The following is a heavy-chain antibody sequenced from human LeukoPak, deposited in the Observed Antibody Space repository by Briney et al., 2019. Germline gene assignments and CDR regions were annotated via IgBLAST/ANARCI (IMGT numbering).Heavy chain of an antibody. CDR3: AREVGELLVVVTLADAFDI. CDR1: GFTFSSYS. CDR2: ISSSSSYI. V-gene: IGHV3-21*01. J-gene: IGHJ3*02. D-gene: IGHD3-22*01. Sequence: PGGSLRLSCAASGFTFSSYSMNWVSQAPGKGLEWVSSISSSSSYIYYADSVKGRFTISRDNAKNSLYLQMNSLRAEDTAVYYCAREVGELLVVVTLADAFDIWGQGTMVTVSS.